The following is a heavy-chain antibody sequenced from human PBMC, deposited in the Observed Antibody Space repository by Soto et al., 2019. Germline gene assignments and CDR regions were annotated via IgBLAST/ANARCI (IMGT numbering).Heavy chain of an antibody. CDR3: ATLYCSGGSCYNSLDC. Sequence: QVQLVESGGGSVKPGGSLRLSCAASGFTFSDYYMSWIRQAPGKGLEWVSYISSSGITTYSADSVEGRFTISRDNAKKSLYLHMNSLRADDTAVYYCATLYCSGGSCYNSLDCWGQGTLVTVSS. CDR1: GFTFSDYY. CDR2: ISSSGITT. J-gene: IGHJ4*02. V-gene: IGHV3-11*01. D-gene: IGHD2-15*01.